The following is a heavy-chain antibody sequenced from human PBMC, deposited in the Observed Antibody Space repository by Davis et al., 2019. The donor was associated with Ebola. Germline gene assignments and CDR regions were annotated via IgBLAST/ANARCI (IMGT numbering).Heavy chain of an antibody. D-gene: IGHD5-18*01. J-gene: IGHJ4*02. Sequence: PGGSLRLSCAGSGFIFGNYEMNWVRQAPGKGLEWVSYISNSGITIYYADSVKGRFTISRDNAKNALYLQMNSLRPEDTALYYCAVMETAIGFDYWGQGTLVTVSS. CDR2: ISNSGITI. V-gene: IGHV3-48*03. CDR3: AVMETAIGFDY. CDR1: GFIFGNYE.